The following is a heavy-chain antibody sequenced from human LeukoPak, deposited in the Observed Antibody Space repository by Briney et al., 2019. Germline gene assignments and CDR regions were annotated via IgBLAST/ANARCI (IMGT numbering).Heavy chain of an antibody. Sequence: GGSLRLSCAASGFTFSSYAMSWVRQAPGKGLEWVSAISGSGSTNYADSVKGRFTISRDNSKNTLYLQMNSLRAEDTAVYYCAKVVWYYYYIDVWGKGTTVTVSS. CDR3: AKVVWYYYYIDV. CDR2: ISGSGST. CDR1: GFTFSSYA. V-gene: IGHV3-23*01. J-gene: IGHJ6*03.